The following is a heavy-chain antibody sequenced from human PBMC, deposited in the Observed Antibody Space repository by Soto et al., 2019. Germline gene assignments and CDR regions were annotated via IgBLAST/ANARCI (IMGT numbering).Heavy chain of an antibody. J-gene: IGHJ4*02. CDR1: GFTVSSKY. CDR2: IYGGGTT. D-gene: IGHD6-19*01. CDR3: VQTTGWPGFDF. V-gene: IGHV3-53*01. Sequence: EVQLVESGGGLIQPGGSLRLSCAASGFTVSSKYMTWVRQAPGKGLEWVSVIYGGGTTYYADSVKGRFTISRDNSKNTLYLQMHSLRAENTAVYYCVQTTGWPGFDFWGQGNLVTVSS.